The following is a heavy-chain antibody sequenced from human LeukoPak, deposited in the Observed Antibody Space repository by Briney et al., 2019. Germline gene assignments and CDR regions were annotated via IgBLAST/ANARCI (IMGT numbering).Heavy chain of an antibody. CDR2: IYHSGST. CDR1: GGSISSSNW. V-gene: IGHV4-4*02. Sequence: SGTLSLTCAVSGGSISSSNWWSWVRQPPGKGLEWIGEIYHSGSTNYNPSLKSRVTISVDTSKNQFSLKLRSVAAADTAVYYCAGKAPGTLDLWGRGTLVTVSS. J-gene: IGHJ2*01. CDR3: AGKAPGTLDL.